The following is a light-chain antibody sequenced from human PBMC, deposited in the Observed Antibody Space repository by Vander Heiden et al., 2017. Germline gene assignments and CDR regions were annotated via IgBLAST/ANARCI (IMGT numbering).Light chain of an antibody. CDR2: WAS. CDR3: QQYYSTPVA. Sequence: DIVMTQSPDSLAVFLGERATINCKSSQSGLYSSNNKNYLAWYQQKPGQPPKLLIYWASTRESGVPDRFSGSGSGTDFTLTISSLQAEDVAVYYCQQYYSTPVAFGQGTKVEIK. V-gene: IGKV4-1*01. J-gene: IGKJ1*01. CDR1: QSGLYSSNNKNY.